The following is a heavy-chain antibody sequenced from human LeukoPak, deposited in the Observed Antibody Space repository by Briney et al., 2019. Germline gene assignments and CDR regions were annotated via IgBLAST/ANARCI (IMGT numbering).Heavy chain of an antibody. V-gene: IGHV1-2*04. CDR1: GYTFTGYY. CDR2: INPNSGGT. D-gene: IGHD5-18*01. CDR3: AREETGRWIQQRTFDY. Sequence: GASVKVSCKASGYTFTGYYMHWVRQAPGQGLEWMGWINPNSGGTNYAQKFQGWVTMTRDTSISTAYMELSRLRSDDTAVYYCAREETGRWIQQRTFDYWGQGTLVTVSS. J-gene: IGHJ4*02.